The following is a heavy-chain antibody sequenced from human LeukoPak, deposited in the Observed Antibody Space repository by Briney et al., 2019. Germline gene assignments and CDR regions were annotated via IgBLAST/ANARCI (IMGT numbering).Heavy chain of an antibody. CDR2: IFYSEST. CDR1: TYTIFDFN. J-gene: IGHJ4*02. D-gene: IGHD6-13*01. Sequence: PSVTLSFTGTVSTYTIFDFNWMRHPQPPGKGRVWIGYIFYSESTNYNPSLMSRATISVDTSKSHFSLKLSSVTAADTAVYYCARRIPAAGQSSYYFDSWGQGALVTVSS. V-gene: IGHV4-59*01. CDR3: ARRIPAAGQSSYYFDS.